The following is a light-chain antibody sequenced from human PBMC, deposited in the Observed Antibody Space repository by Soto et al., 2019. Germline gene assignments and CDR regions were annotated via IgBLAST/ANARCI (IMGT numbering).Light chain of an antibody. Sequence: QSALTQPASVSGSPGQSITISCTGTSSDVGGYKYVSWYQQHPGKAPKLMIYDVSKRPSGVPDRFPGSKSGNTASLTISGLQAEDEADYYYCSYAGTYTWVFGGGTKLTVL. CDR1: SSDVGGYKY. CDR3: CSYAGTYTWV. J-gene: IGLJ3*02. V-gene: IGLV2-11*01. CDR2: DVS.